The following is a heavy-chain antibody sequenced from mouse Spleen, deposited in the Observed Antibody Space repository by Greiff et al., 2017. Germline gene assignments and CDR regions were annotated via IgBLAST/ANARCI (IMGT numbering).Heavy chain of an antibody. CDR3: ARGREGYDYDSWFAY. Sequence: RVESGGGLVKPGGSLKLSCAASGFTFSSYTMSWVRQTPAKRLEWVATISSGGGNTYYPDSVKGRFTISRDNARNTLYLQMSSLRSEDTAMYYCARGREGYDYDSWFAYWGQGTLVTVSA. J-gene: IGHJ3*01. V-gene: IGHV5-9*04. CDR2: ISSGGGNT. D-gene: IGHD2-4*01. CDR1: GFTFSSYT.